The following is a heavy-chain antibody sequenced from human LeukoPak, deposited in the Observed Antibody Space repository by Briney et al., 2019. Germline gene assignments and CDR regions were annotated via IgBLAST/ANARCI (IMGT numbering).Heavy chain of an antibody. CDR3: ARDYYGGKEGHYFDY. D-gene: IGHD4-23*01. CDR1: GGSFSGYY. Sequence: SETLSLTCAVYGGSFSGYYWSWIRQPPGKGPEWIGEINHSGSTNYNPSLKSRVTISVDTSKNQFSLKLSSVTAADTAVYYCARDYYGGKEGHYFDYWGQGTLVTVSS. V-gene: IGHV4-34*01. CDR2: INHSGST. J-gene: IGHJ4*02.